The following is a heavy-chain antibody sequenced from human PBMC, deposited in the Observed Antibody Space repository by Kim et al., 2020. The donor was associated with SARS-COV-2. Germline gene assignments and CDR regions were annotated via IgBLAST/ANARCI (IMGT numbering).Heavy chain of an antibody. D-gene: IGHD6-6*01. Sequence: GGSLRLSCGTSGFTFSNYAMSWVRQAPGKGLEWVSLIRSNGGVTYYADSVKGRFTISRDNSNNILFLQMNSLRVEDTAVYYCAKDFYRTSYVTDAFDMWGQGTMVTVSA. CDR2: IRSNGGVT. V-gene: IGHV3-23*01. CDR1: GFTFSNYA. CDR3: AKDFYRTSYVTDAFDM. J-gene: IGHJ3*02.